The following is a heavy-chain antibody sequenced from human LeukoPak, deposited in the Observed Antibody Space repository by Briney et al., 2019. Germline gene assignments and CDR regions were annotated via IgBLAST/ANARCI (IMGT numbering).Heavy chain of an antibody. V-gene: IGHV1-69*05. CDR1: GGTFSSYA. CDR3: AKDWSGYPYYYYYYMDV. D-gene: IGHD3-3*01. Sequence: SVEVSCKASGGTFSSYAISWVRQAPGQGLEWMGGIIPIFGTANYAQKFQGRVTITTDESTSTAYMELSSLRSEDTAVYYCAKDWSGYPYYYYYYMDVWGKGTTVTVSS. J-gene: IGHJ6*03. CDR2: IIPIFGTA.